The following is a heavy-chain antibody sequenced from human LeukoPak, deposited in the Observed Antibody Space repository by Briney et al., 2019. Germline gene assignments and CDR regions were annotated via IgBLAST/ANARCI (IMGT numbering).Heavy chain of an antibody. V-gene: IGHV6-1*01. J-gene: IGHJ5*02. CDR2: TFYSSKWYN. D-gene: IGHD6-13*01. CDR3: ARGIAAAEP. Sequence: SQTLSLTCAISGDSVSSNSAAGNSISQSRSGGLEWLGRTFYSSKWYNYYAVSVKSRININPDTSKNQFSLELNSVTPEDTAVYYCARGIAAAEPWGQGTLATVSS. CDR1: GDSVSSNSAA.